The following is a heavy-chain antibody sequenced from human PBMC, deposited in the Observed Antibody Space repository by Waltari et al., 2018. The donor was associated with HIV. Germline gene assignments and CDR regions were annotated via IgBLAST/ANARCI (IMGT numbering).Heavy chain of an antibody. CDR3: ARGGRGWFDP. CDR1: GGPISSYH. J-gene: IGHJ5*02. Sequence: QVQLQESGPGLVKPSETLSLTCTVPGGPISSYHWSWIRQPPGKGLEWIGYIYYSGSTKYNPSLKSRVTISVDTSKNQFSLKLSSLTAADTAVYYCARGGRGWFDPWGQGTLVTVSS. D-gene: IGHD3-10*01. V-gene: IGHV4-59*01. CDR2: IYYSGST.